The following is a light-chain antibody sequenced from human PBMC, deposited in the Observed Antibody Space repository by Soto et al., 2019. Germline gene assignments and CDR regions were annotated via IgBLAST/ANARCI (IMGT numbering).Light chain of an antibody. CDR3: QQSDSTPYT. CDR1: QTIRTN. Sequence: DIQLTQSPSSLSTSVGDRVTITCRASQTIRTNLNWYQQKPRGAPKLLISAASSLQGGVPLRFSGSGSGTDFTLTISSLQPEDFATYYCQQSDSTPYTFGQGTSLEIK. J-gene: IGKJ2*01. V-gene: IGKV1-39*01. CDR2: AAS.